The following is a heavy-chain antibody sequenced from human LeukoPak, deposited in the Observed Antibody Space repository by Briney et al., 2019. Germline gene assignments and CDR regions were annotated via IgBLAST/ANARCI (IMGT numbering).Heavy chain of an antibody. CDR2: IYTSGST. CDR1: GGSISSDY. V-gene: IGHV4-4*09. CDR3: ARSPCSGGSCYPNYYYYYMDV. J-gene: IGHJ6*03. Sequence: SETLSLTCTVSGGSISSDYWSCIRQPPGEGREWSWYIYTSGSTNYNPSLKRRVTISVDSSKNSFSLKLSSVTAADTAVSYCARSPCSGGSCYPNYYYYYMDVWGKGTTVTVSS. D-gene: IGHD2-15*01.